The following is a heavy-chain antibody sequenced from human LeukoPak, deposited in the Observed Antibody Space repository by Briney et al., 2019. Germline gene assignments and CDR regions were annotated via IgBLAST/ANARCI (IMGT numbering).Heavy chain of an antibody. D-gene: IGHD3-16*02. V-gene: IGHV3-48*03. J-gene: IGHJ4*02. CDR2: ISSSGSTI. Sequence: GGSLRLSCAASGFTFSSYEMNWVRQATGEGLEWVSYISSSGSTIYYADSVKGRFTISRDNAKNSLYLQMNSLRAEDTAVYYCARGDEMITFGGVIVDWGQGTLVTVSS. CDR3: ARGDEMITFGGVIVD. CDR1: GFTFSSYE.